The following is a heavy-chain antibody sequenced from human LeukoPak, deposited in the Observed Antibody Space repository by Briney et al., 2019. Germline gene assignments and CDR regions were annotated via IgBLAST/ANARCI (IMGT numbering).Heavy chain of an antibody. Sequence: PSETLSLTCTVSGGSISSSSYYWGWIRQPPGKGLEWIGSIYYSGSTYYNPSLKSRVTISVDTSKNQFSLKLSSVTAADTAVYYCARAGNYDYVWGSYRYLDYWGQGTLVTVSS. V-gene: IGHV4-39*07. D-gene: IGHD3-16*02. CDR3: ARAGNYDYVWGSYRYLDY. J-gene: IGHJ4*02. CDR1: GGSISSSSYY. CDR2: IYYSGST.